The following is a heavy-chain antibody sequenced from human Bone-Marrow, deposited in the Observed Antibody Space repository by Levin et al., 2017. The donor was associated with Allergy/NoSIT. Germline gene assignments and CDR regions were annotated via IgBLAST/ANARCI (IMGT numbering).Heavy chain of an antibody. CDR3: ARQDYYYNTGALDTPYSFDY. D-gene: IGHD3-22*01. CDR2: IYPDDSDT. Sequence: GESLKISCKGSGYRFSSYWIAWVRQMPGKGLEWMGIIYPDDSDTKYSPSFQGQVTMSADRSIDTVYLQWSSLRASDTAMYYCARQDYYYNTGALDTPYSFDYWGQGTLVTVSS. J-gene: IGHJ4*02. V-gene: IGHV5-51*01. CDR1: GYRFSSYW.